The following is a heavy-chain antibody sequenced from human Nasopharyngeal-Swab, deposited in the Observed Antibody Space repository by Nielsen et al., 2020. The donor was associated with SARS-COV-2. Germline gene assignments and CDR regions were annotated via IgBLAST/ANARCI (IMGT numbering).Heavy chain of an antibody. D-gene: IGHD6-13*01. J-gene: IGHJ4*02. V-gene: IGHV4-59*01. Sequence: SETLSLTCTVSGGSISSYYWSWIRQPPGKGLEWIGYIYYSGSTNYNPSLKSRVTISVDTSKNQFSQKLSSVTAADTAVYYCASIPRIAAAGARYFDYWGQGTLVTVSS. CDR2: IYYSGST. CDR3: ASIPRIAAAGARYFDY. CDR1: GGSISSYY.